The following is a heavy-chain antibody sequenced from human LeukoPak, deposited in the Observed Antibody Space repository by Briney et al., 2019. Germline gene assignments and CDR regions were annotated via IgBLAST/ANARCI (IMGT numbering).Heavy chain of an antibody. Sequence: QPGGSLRLSCVASGFTFGNHAMHWVRQAPGKGLEWLAVISFDGSSQNYADAVKGRFIISRDNSRNTLYVEMNSLRTDDTALYYCARDPYRADITRIDFWGQGTRVTVSS. CDR1: GFTFGNHA. CDR3: ARDPYRADITRIDF. CDR2: ISFDGSSQ. V-gene: IGHV3-30*03. J-gene: IGHJ4*02. D-gene: IGHD3-16*01.